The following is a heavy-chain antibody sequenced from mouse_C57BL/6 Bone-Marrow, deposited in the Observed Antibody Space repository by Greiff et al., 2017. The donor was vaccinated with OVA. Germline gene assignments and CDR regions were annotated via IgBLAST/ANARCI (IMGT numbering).Heavy chain of an antibody. Sequence: VQLQESGAELVRPGASVTLSCKASGYTFTDYEMHWVKQTPVHGLEWIGAIDPETGGTAYNQKFKGKAILTADKSSSTAYMELRSLTSEDSAVYYCTNYSNYVWFAYWGQGTLVTVSA. J-gene: IGHJ3*01. CDR1: GYTFTDYE. CDR2: IDPETGGT. V-gene: IGHV1-15*01. D-gene: IGHD2-5*01. CDR3: TNYSNYVWFAY.